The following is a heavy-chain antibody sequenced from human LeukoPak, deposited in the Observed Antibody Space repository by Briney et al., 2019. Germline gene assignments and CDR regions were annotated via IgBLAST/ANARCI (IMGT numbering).Heavy chain of an antibody. D-gene: IGHD3-9*01. V-gene: IGHV3-23*01. CDR1: GFTFSTYA. CDR3: ARDPNDILTGYYIDY. CDR2: INGSGGST. Sequence: GGSLRLSCAASGFTFSTYAMSWVRQAPGKGLVWVSAINGSGGSTYYADSVKGRFTISRDNSKNTVYLQMNSLRAEDTAVYYCARDPNDILTGYYIDYWGQGTLVTVSS. J-gene: IGHJ4*02.